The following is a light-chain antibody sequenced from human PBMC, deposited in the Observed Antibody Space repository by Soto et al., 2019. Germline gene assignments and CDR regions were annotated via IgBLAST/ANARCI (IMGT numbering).Light chain of an antibody. J-gene: IGKJ2*01. CDR2: GAS. CDR1: QSISSE. CDR3: QPGHNWPLT. V-gene: IGKV3-15*01. Sequence: ELVMTQSPATLSVSPREIATLSCRSSQSISSELAWYQQKPGQPPRLLIYGASTRATGVPARFTGSGSGSAFNLTLSRLQTEDCAVYYCQPGHNWPLTFGQGTRLEI.